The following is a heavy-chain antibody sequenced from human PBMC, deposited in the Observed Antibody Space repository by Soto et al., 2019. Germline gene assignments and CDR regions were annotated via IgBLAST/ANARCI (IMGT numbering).Heavy chain of an antibody. CDR2: ISGSGGSI. CDR3: AKSRQLWFGELSVIPGQGSNWFDP. CDR1: GLTFSSFA. V-gene: IGHV3-23*01. J-gene: IGHJ5*02. D-gene: IGHD3-10*01. Sequence: GGSLRLSCAASGLTFSSFAMSWVRQAPGKGLEWVSGISGSGGSIYYADSVKGRFTISRDNSKNTLYLQMNSLRAEDTAVYYCAKSRQLWFGELSVIPGQGSNWFDPWGQGALVTVSS.